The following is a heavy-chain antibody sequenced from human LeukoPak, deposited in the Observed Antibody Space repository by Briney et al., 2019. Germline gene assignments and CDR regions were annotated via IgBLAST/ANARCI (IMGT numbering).Heavy chain of an antibody. D-gene: IGHD3-10*01. Sequence: GASVEVSCKASGYTFTNSYIHWVRQAPGQGLEWMGWINPNSGDTSYAQKFQGRVTMTRDTSISTVYMELTRLRSDDTAVYYCARNHRSGSYDHWFDPWGQGTLVTVSS. V-gene: IGHV1-2*02. CDR3: ARNHRSGSYDHWFDP. J-gene: IGHJ5*02. CDR1: GYTFTNSY. CDR2: INPNSGDT.